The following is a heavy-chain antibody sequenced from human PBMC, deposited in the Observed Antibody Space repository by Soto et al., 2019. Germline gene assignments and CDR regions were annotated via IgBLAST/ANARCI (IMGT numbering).Heavy chain of an antibody. D-gene: IGHD2-15*01. CDR2: IYYSGST. J-gene: IGHJ6*02. V-gene: IGHV4-31*03. Sequence: TLSLTCTVSGGSISSGGYYWSWIRQHPGKGLEWIGYIYYSGSTYYNPSLKSRVTISVDTSKNQFSLKLSSVTAADTAVYYCARDFFRYCSGGSCYSAYGMDVWGQGTTVTVSS. CDR3: ARDFFRYCSGGSCYSAYGMDV. CDR1: GGSISSGGYY.